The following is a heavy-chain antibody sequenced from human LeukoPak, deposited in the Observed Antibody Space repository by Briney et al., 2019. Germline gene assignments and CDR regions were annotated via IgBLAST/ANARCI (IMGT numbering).Heavy chain of an antibody. CDR2: ISSGAGTT. V-gene: IGHV3-23*01. J-gene: IGHJ5*02. CDR1: GFTFSNYA. CDR3: AKDLEQSYSGWSTSYDA. D-gene: IGHD6-19*01. Sequence: PGGSLRLSCAASGFTFSNYAMSWVRQVPGKWLEWVSAISSGAGTTGYADSVKGRFTISRVNSKGTIYLQMNSLRAEDTAVYYCAKDLEQSYSGWSTSYDAWGQGTLVTVSS.